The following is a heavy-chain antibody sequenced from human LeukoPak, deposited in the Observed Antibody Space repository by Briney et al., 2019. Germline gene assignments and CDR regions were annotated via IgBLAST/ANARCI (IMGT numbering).Heavy chain of an antibody. V-gene: IGHV1-24*01. CDR2: FDPEDGET. CDR3: ATSWVRSSGWYYFDY. J-gene: IGHJ4*02. Sequence: ASVTVSCKVSGYTPTELSMHWVRQAPGKGLEWMGGFDPEDGETIYAQKFQGRVTMTEDTSTDTAYMELSSLRSEDTAVYYCATSWVRSSGWYYFDYWGQGTLVTVSS. CDR1: GYTPTELS. D-gene: IGHD6-19*01.